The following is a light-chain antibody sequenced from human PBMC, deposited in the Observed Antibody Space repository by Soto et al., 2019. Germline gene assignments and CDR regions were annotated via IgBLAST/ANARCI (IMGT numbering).Light chain of an antibody. Sequence: QSVLTQPPSVSGAPRQRVTISCSGSNSNIGNNAVNWYQQLPGKAPKLLIYYDDLLPSGVSDRFSGSKSGTSASLAISGLRSEDEADYYCGGWDDSLSGPVFGGGTKLTVL. J-gene: IGLJ2*01. V-gene: IGLV1-36*01. CDR1: NSNIGNNA. CDR2: YDD. CDR3: GGWDDSLSGPV.